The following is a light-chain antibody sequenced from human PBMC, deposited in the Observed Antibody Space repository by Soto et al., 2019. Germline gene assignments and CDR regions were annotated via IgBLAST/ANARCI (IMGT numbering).Light chain of an antibody. J-gene: IGKJ1*01. CDR2: GAS. V-gene: IGKV3-20*01. Sequence: EIVLTQCPGTLSLSRGERATLACRASQSVSRNYLAWYQQKPGQAPRLLIYGASNRATGIPDSFSGSGSGTDFTLTISRLEPEDSAVYYCQQYGTSGTFGQGTQVDIK. CDR3: QQYGTSGT. CDR1: QSVSRNY.